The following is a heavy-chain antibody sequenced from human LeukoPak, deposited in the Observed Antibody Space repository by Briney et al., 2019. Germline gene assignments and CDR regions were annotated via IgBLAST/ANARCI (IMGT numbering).Heavy chain of an antibody. CDR2: FDSEDGEK. J-gene: IGHJ4*02. CDR3: ATEVKSDYFDY. CDR1: GYTLTELS. V-gene: IGHV1-24*01. Sequence: ASVTGSCKVSGYTLTELSMHWVRQAPGKELEWMGGFDSEDGEKIYAQKFQGRVTMTEHTSTDTAYMEPSSLRSEDTAVYYCATEVKSDYFDYWGQGTLVTVSS.